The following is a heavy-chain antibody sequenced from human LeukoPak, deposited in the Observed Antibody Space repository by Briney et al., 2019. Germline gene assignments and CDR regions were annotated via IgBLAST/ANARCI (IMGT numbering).Heavy chain of an antibody. Sequence: SETLSLTCTVSGGSINSRSYYWGWIRQPPGKGLEWIGSVYYGGTTYYNPSLKSRVTISEDTSKNQFSLKLSSVTAADTAVYYCARRATTVTTGYYYYYMGVWGKGTTVTVSS. CDR1: GGSINSRSYY. J-gene: IGHJ6*03. CDR3: ARRATTVTTGYYYYYMGV. CDR2: VYYGGTT. V-gene: IGHV4-39*01. D-gene: IGHD4-17*01.